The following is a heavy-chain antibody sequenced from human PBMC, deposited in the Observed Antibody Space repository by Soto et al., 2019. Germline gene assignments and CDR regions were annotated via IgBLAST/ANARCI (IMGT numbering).Heavy chain of an antibody. D-gene: IGHD2-2*01. CDR3: AKDGGYCSSTSCYDYYYYGMDV. CDR2: ISWNSGSI. V-gene: IGHV3-9*01. Sequence: PGGSLRLSCAASGFTFDDYAMHWVRQAPGKGLEWVSGISWNSGSIGYADSVKGRSTISRDNAKNSLYLQMNSLRAEDTALYYCAKDGGYCSSTSCYDYYYYGMDVWGQGTTVTVSS. CDR1: GFTFDDYA. J-gene: IGHJ6*02.